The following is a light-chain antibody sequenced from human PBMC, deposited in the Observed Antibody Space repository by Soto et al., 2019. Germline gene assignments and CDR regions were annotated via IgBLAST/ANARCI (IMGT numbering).Light chain of an antibody. Sequence: DTVMTQSPDSLAVSLGERATINCKSSQSVLRSSDNKHYLAWYQQKPGQPPKLLTYWASTPESGVPDRTSGSASGTDFALTRSTRQDEDVGVYYCQQHSTTPNAFGHGTRLYIK. CDR1: QSVLRSSDNKHY. CDR2: WAS. CDR3: QQHSTTPNA. V-gene: IGKV4-1*01. J-gene: IGKJ5*01.